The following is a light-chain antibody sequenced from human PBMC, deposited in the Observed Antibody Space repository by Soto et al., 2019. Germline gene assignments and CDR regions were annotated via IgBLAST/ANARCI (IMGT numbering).Light chain of an antibody. CDR3: SSYTASITYV. CDR1: SSDVGGYNY. Sequence: QSALTQPASVSGSPGQSITISCSGTSSDVGGYNYVSWYQQHPGKAPKLVIYDVSDRPSGISNRFSGSKSGNTASLTISGLQAEDEADYYCSSYTASITYVFGTGTEVTVL. J-gene: IGLJ1*01. V-gene: IGLV2-14*03. CDR2: DVS.